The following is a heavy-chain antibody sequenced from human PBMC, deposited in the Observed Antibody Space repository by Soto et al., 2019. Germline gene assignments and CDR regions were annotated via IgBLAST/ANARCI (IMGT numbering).Heavy chain of an antibody. CDR2: MNPNSGNT. Sequence: ASVKVSCKASGYTFTSYDINWVRQATGQGLEWMGWMNPNSGNTGYAQKFQGRVTMTRSTSISTAYMELSSLRSEDTAVYYCVLVHGYYYMDVWGKGTTVTVSS. CDR3: VLVHGYYYMDV. CDR1: GYTFTSYD. J-gene: IGHJ6*03. D-gene: IGHD2-8*02. V-gene: IGHV1-8*01.